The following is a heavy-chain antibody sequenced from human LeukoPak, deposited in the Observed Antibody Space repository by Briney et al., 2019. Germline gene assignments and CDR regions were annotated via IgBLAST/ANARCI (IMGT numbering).Heavy chain of an antibody. D-gene: IGHD3-3*01. CDR3: ARRPLWSGYYSDAFDI. V-gene: IGHV5-51*01. CDR2: IYPGDSDT. J-gene: IGHJ3*02. Sequence: GESLKISCKGSGYSFTSYWIGWVRQMPGKGLEWMGIIYPGDSDTRYSPSFQGQVTISADKSISTAYLQWSSLKASDTAMYYCARRPLWSGYYSDAFDIRGQGTMVTVSS. CDR1: GYSFTSYW.